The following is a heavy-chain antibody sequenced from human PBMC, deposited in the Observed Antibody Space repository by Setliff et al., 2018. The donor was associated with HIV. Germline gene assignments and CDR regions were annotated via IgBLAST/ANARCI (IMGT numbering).Heavy chain of an antibody. D-gene: IGHD4-17*01. J-gene: IGHJ3*02. Sequence: SETLSLTCTVTGYSISSGYYWAWIRQPPGKGLEWIGYIYHAGNTYYNPSFKSRVTISVDTSKNQISLRLNSLTAADTAVYYCARGTTLNVVPDAFDIWGQGTMVTVS. V-gene: IGHV4-38-2*02. CDR2: IYHAGNT. CDR3: ARGTTLNVVPDAFDI. CDR1: GYSISSGYY.